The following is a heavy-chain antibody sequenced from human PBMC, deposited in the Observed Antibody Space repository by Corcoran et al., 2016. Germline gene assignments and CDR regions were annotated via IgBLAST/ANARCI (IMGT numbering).Heavy chain of an antibody. CDR2: IYIEGSTK. CDR1: GFTLSNYW. Sequence: EVQPVESGGGLVQSGGSLRLSCAASGFTLSNYWVHWVRQAPGKGLVWVSRIYIEGSTKYYADSVEGRFTISRDNAKNMVFLQMNSLRAEDRGVYDCAGDFSGPVDSGGKGTLVTVSS. V-gene: IGHV3-74*01. CDR3: AGDFSGPVDS. D-gene: IGHD3-10*01. J-gene: IGHJ4*02.